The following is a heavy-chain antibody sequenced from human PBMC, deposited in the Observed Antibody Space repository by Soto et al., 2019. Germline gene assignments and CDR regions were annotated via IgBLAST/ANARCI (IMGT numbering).Heavy chain of an antibody. J-gene: IGHJ5*01. CDR1: GYTFTSYG. CDR3: ARDHEEPLWSGYYGFDS. D-gene: IGHD3-3*01. Sequence: GASVKVSCKASGYTFTSYGISWVRQAPGQGLEWMGWISAYNGNTNYAQKLQGRVTMTTDTSTSTAYMELRSLRSDDTAVYYCARDHEEPLWSGYYGFDSWGQGTLVTVSS. CDR2: ISAYNGNT. V-gene: IGHV1-18*01.